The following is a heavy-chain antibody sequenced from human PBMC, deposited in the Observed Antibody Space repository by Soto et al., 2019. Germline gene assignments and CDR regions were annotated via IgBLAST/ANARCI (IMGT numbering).Heavy chain of an antibody. Sequence: QMQLVQSGAELKKPGSSVKVSCRATGDTFSSYAFSWVRQAPGQGLVWMGGIIPMFNTPAYAQNFQGRVTITADKTTTNDYLEVTSLTSADTAVFCLSRATIGGPDPGTLWGQGTLVTVSS. V-gene: IGHV1-69*06. CDR3: SRATIGGPDPGTL. D-gene: IGHD2-8*01. J-gene: IGHJ4*02. CDR2: IIPMFNTP. CDR1: GDTFSSYA.